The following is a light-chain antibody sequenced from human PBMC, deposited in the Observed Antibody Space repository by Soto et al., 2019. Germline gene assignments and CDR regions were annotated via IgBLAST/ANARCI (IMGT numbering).Light chain of an antibody. J-gene: IGKJ1*01. CDR2: DAS. V-gene: IGKV1-5*01. CDR3: QQYNSYLT. Sequence: DIQMTQSPSTLSASVGARVTITCRASQSISSWLAWYQQTPGKAPKLLLYDASRLESGVPSGFSGSGSRTEFALTISSLQPDYFATYYCQQYNSYLTFGQGTKVEIK. CDR1: QSISSW.